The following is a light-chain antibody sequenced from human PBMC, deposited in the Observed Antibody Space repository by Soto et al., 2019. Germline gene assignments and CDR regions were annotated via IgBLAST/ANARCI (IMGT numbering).Light chain of an antibody. CDR2: GAS. Sequence: IVLSQSPGTLSLSPGERATLSWRASQSVSSTYLAWYQQKPGQAPRLLIYGASSRATGIPDRFSGSGSGTDFTLTISRLEPEDFAVYYCQHYGSLVLTFGGGTKVEIQ. J-gene: IGKJ4*01. V-gene: IGKV3-20*01. CDR1: QSVSSTY. CDR3: QHYGSLVLT.